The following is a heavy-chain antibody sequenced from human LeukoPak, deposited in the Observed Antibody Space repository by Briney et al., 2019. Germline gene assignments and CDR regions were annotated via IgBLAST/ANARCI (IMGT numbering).Heavy chain of an antibody. CDR1: GGYIGRYY. V-gene: IGHV4-4*07. Sequence: PSESLSLTCTVSGGYIGRYYWSWIRQPAGKGLEWIGRIHTSENTDYNPSLKSRVTMSVDMSTSQFSLRLTSVTAADTAVYYCAREGDYGDYSKSFYYMDVWGKGTTVTVSS. CDR2: IHTSENT. CDR3: AREGDYGDYSKSFYYMDV. J-gene: IGHJ6*03. D-gene: IGHD4-17*01.